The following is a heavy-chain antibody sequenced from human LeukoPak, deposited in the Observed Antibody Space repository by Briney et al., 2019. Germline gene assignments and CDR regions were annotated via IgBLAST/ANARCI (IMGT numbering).Heavy chain of an antibody. CDR2: ISYDGSNK. V-gene: IGHV3-30-3*01. Sequence: GGSLRLSCAASGFTVSSNYMSWVRQAPGKGLEWVAVISYDGSNKYYADSVKGRFTISRDNSKNTLYLQMNSLRAEDTAVYYCARMGTPHAFDIWGQGTMVTVSS. CDR3: ARMGTPHAFDI. J-gene: IGHJ3*02. D-gene: IGHD4-23*01. CDR1: GFTVSSNY.